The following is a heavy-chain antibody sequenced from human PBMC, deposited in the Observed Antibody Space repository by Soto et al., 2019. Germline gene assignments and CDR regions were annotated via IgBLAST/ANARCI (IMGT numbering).Heavy chain of an antibody. CDR2: IYHGGST. CDR3: ARVLGHCRGRYLHPF. J-gene: IGHJ6*02. D-gene: IGHD2-15*01. CDR1: SDSISSSNW. V-gene: IGHV4-4*02. Sequence: PSETLSLTCAVSSDSISSSNWWRLGRQPPGKGLEWIGEIYHGGSTNYNPSLKSRVTISVEKSKNQFSLKLTSVTAADTAVYYCARVLGHCRGRYLHPFWGQGTTVTVSS.